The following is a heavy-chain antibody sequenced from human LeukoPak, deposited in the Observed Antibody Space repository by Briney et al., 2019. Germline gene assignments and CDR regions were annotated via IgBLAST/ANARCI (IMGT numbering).Heavy chain of an antibody. D-gene: IGHD3-9*01. CDR2: ISGSGGST. CDR3: ANSPPLLRYFVWPLSY. Sequence: PGGSLRLSCAASGFTFSSYAMSWVRQAPGKGLEWVSAISGSGGSTYYADSVKGRFTIARDNSKNTLYLQMNSLRAEDTSVYYCANSPPLLRYFVWPLSYWGQGTLVTVSS. V-gene: IGHV3-23*01. J-gene: IGHJ4*02. CDR1: GFTFSSYA.